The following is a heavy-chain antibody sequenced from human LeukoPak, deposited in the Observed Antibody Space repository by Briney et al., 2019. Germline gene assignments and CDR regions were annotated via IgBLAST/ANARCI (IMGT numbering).Heavy chain of an antibody. CDR3: ANTYYDDSSGPLDY. CDR2: ISGSGGST. V-gene: IGHV3-23*01. D-gene: IGHD3-22*01. Sequence: GGSLTLACPASGLTFSSYATSWVRQAQGKGLEWVSAISGSGGSTYYADSVKGRFTISRDNSKNTMYLQMNSLRAEDTAVYYCANTYYDDSSGPLDYWGQGTLVTVSS. CDR1: GLTFSSYA. J-gene: IGHJ4*02.